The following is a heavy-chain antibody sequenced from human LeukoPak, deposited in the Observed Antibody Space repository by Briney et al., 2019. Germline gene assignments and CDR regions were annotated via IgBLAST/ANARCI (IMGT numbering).Heavy chain of an antibody. CDR2: INSDGSNI. J-gene: IGHJ4*02. V-gene: IGHV3-74*01. D-gene: IGHD6-6*01. CDR3: ARSRYSTSSGGFDY. Sequence: GGSLRLSCAASGFTFRDFWMHWVRQAPGKGLVWVSRINSDGSNITYADSEKGRFTISRDNAKNTLYLQMNSLRGEDTAVYYCARSRYSTSSGGFDYWGQGILVTVSS. CDR1: GFTFRDFW.